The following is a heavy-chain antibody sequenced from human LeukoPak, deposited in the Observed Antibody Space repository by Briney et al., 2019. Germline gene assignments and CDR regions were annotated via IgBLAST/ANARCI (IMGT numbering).Heavy chain of an antibody. CDR1: GYTFTSYY. V-gene: IGHV1-46*01. CDR3: ARDTTTGTFDY. J-gene: IGHJ4*02. Sequence: ASVKVSCKASGYTFTSYYMHWVRQAPGQGLEWMGIINPSGGSTSYAQKFQGRVTITADESTSTAYMELSSLRSEDTAVYYCARDTTTGTFDYWGQGTLVTVSS. D-gene: IGHD4-17*01. CDR2: INPSGGST.